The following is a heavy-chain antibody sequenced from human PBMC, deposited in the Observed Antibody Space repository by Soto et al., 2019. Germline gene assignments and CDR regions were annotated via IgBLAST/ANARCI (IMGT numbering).Heavy chain of an antibody. CDR1: GGTFSSYA. CDR2: INPNSGGT. J-gene: IGHJ4*02. V-gene: IGHV1-2*04. CDR3: ARDSNVATPLFEY. Sequence: ASVKVSCKASGGTFSSYAISWVRQAPGQGLEWMGWINPNSGGTNYAQKFQGWVTMTRDTSISTAYMELSRLRSDDTAVYYCARDSNVATPLFEYWGQGTLVTVSS. D-gene: IGHD2-15*01.